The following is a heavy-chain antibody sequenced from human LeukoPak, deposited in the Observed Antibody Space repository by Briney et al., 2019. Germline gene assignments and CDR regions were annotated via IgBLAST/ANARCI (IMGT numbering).Heavy chain of an antibody. V-gene: IGHV4-34*01. D-gene: IGHD6-6*01. CDR1: GGSFSGYY. Sequence: SETLSLTCAVDGGSFSGYYWSWIRQPPGKGLEWIGEINHSGNTNYNPSLKSRVTISVDTSKNQFSLKLSSVTAADTAVYYCARGRVAARLLFDYWGQGTLVTVSS. J-gene: IGHJ4*02. CDR2: INHSGNT. CDR3: ARGRVAARLLFDY.